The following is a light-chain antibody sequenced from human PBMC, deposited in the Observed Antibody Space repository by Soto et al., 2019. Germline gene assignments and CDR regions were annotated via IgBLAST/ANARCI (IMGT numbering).Light chain of an antibody. V-gene: IGKV3-20*01. J-gene: IGKJ1*01. CDR3: QQYGSSPQT. Sequence: EIVVTQYQATLSLSPGERATLSCRASQSVSSNHLAWYQQKRGQPPRLLIYGASSRATGTPGRFSGSGSGTDFTLTITRLEPEDFAVYYCQQYGSSPQTFGQGT. CDR2: GAS. CDR1: QSVSSNH.